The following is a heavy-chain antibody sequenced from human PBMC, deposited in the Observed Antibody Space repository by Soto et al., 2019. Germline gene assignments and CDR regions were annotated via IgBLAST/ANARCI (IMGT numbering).Heavy chain of an antibody. CDR2: ISGSGGST. CDR3: AKRTVGWYFDL. CDR1: GFTFSSYA. Sequence: EVQLLESGGRLVQPGGSLRLSCAASGFTFSSYAMDWVRQAPGKGLEWVSVISGSGGSTYYADAVKGRFTISRDNSKNTLYLQMNSLRAEDTAVYYCAKRTVGWYFDLWGRGTLVTVSS. D-gene: IGHD4-17*01. V-gene: IGHV3-23*01. J-gene: IGHJ2*01.